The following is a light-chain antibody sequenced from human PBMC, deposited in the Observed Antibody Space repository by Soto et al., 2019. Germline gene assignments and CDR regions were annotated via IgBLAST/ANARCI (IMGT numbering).Light chain of an antibody. Sequence: EIVMTQSPATLSVSPGERATLSCRASQSVSSNLAWYQQKPGQAPRLLIYGASTRATGIPARFSGSGSGTEFTLTISSLQSEDFAVAYCQPYNNWPPWTFGQGTKVYIK. V-gene: IGKV3-15*01. CDR2: GAS. CDR3: QPYNNWPPWT. J-gene: IGKJ1*01. CDR1: QSVSSN.